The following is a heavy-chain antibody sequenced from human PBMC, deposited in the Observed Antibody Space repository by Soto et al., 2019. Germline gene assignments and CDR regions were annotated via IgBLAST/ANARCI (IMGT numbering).Heavy chain of an antibody. CDR3: ARGPSRSGSYRFGSLIYFDY. J-gene: IGHJ4*02. D-gene: IGHD1-26*01. Sequence: SETLSLTCAVYGGSFSGYYWSWIRQPPGKGLEWIGEINHSGSTNYNPSLKSRVTISVDTSKNQFSLKLSSVTAADTAVYYCARGPSRSGSYRFGSLIYFDYWGQGTLVTVSS. V-gene: IGHV4-34*01. CDR2: INHSGST. CDR1: GGSFSGYY.